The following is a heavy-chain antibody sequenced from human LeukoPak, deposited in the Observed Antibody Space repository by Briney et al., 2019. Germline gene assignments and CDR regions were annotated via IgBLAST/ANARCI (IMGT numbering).Heavy chain of an antibody. Sequence: PSETLSVTCTVSGYSISSDYYWGWIRQTPGKGLEWIGSVYHSGTTYHNPSLKSRVTMSVDTSKNQFSLTLTSVTAADTALYYCTRELAGTTVEDWGQGTLVTVSS. D-gene: IGHD1-1*01. CDR2: VYHSGTT. V-gene: IGHV4-38-2*02. CDR3: TRELAGTTVED. CDR1: GYSISSDYY. J-gene: IGHJ4*02.